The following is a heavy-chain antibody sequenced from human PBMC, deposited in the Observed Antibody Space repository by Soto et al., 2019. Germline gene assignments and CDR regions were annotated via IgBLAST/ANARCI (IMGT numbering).Heavy chain of an antibody. Sequence: PGGSLRLSCAASGFTFSSYWMHWVRQAPGKGLVWVSRINSDGSSTSYADSVKGRFTISRDSAKNTLYLQMNSLRAEDTAVYYCARDYYYDSSGYYNWFDPWGQGTLVTVSS. CDR1: GFTFSSYW. CDR3: ARDYYYDSSGYYNWFDP. V-gene: IGHV3-74*01. J-gene: IGHJ5*02. D-gene: IGHD3-22*01. CDR2: INSDGSST.